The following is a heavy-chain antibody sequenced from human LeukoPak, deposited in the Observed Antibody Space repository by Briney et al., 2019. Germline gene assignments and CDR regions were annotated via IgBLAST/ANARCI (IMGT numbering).Heavy chain of an antibody. Sequence: ASVKVSCKASGYTFTSYDINWVRQATGQGLEWMGWMNPNSGNTGYAQKFQGRVTLTRNTSISTAYMDLSSLRSEDTAVYYCARKAVSGSGWYPFDLWGQGSLVTASS. V-gene: IGHV1-8*01. CDR2: MNPNSGNT. D-gene: IGHD6-19*01. CDR3: ARKAVSGSGWYPFDL. CDR1: GYTFTSYD. J-gene: IGHJ4*02.